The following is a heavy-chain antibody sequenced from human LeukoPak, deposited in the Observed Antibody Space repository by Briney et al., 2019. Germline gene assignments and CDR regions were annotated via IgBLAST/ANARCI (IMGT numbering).Heavy chain of an antibody. Sequence: PSETLSLTCAVSGGSMSSVSNFWSWIRQPAGKGLEWIGRIHTSGNPNYNPSLKSRVTISVDTSKNQFSLKLSSVTAADTAVYYCARDYRYCSSTSCYSAYYFDYWGQGTLVTVSS. V-gene: IGHV4-61*02. J-gene: IGHJ4*02. CDR3: ARDYRYCSSTSCYSAYYFDY. CDR1: GGSMSSVSNF. CDR2: IHTSGNP. D-gene: IGHD2-2*01.